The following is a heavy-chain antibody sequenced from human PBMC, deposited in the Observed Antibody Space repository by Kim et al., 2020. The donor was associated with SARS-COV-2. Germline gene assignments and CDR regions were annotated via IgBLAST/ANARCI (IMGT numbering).Heavy chain of an antibody. CDR3: AREGLSSGWSDRSMDV. V-gene: IGHV1-2*04. J-gene: IGHJ6*02. D-gene: IGHD6-19*01. CDR2: INPNSGGT. CDR1: GYTFTGYY. Sequence: ASVKVSCKASGYTFTGYYMHWVRQAPGQGLEWMGWINPNSGGTNYAQKFQGWVTMTRDTSISTAYMELSRLRSDDTAVYYCAREGLSSGWSDRSMDVWGQGTTVTVSS.